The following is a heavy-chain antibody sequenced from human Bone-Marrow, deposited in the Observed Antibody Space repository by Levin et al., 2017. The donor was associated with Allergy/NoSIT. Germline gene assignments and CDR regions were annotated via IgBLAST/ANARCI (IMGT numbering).Heavy chain of an antibody. Sequence: GGSLRLSCTVSGFIFRDYAISWVRQAPGKGLEWVAFIRNKEYGEKTQYAASVQGRFTISRDDSTGIAYLQMNSLTIADTAMYYCIRGYSGYYGEYFDQWGQGTVVTVSS. J-gene: IGHJ5*02. CDR2: IRNKEYGEKT. V-gene: IGHV3-49*04. D-gene: IGHD4-17*01. CDR1: GFIFRDYA. CDR3: IRGYSGYYGEYFDQ.